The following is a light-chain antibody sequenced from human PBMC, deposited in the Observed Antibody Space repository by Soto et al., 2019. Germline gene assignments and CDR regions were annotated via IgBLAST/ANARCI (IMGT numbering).Light chain of an antibody. V-gene: IGLV3-1*01. CDR2: QDS. J-gene: IGLJ2*01. Sequence: SYELTHPASVSVSPGQTASITCFGDKLGDKYACWYQQKPGQSPVLVIYQDSKRPSGIPERFSGSNSGNTATLTISGTQAMDEADYYCQAWDSSTVVFGRGTKLTVL. CDR1: KLGDKY. CDR3: QAWDSSTVV.